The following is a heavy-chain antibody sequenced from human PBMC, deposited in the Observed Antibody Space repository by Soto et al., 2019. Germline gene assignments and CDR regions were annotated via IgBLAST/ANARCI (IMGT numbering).Heavy chain of an antibody. Sequence: GASVKVSCKASGGTFSTYTITWVRQAPGQGLEWMGRIIPILGIANYAQKFQGRVTITADKSTSTAYMELSSLRSEDTAVYYCATSGIAVAGPIDYWGQGTLVTVSS. CDR2: IIPILGIA. J-gene: IGHJ4*02. D-gene: IGHD6-19*01. V-gene: IGHV1-69*02. CDR1: GGTFSTYT. CDR3: ATSGIAVAGPIDY.